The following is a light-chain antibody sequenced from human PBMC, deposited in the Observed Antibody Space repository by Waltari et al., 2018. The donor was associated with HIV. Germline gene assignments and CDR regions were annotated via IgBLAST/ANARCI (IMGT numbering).Light chain of an antibody. J-gene: IGKJ3*01. CDR1: QSLSSNY. V-gene: IGKV3-20*01. Sequence: EIVLTQSPGTLSLSPGERATLSCRSSQSLSSNYLAWYQQKPGQAPRRLIFGASSRATDIPDRCSGSGSGTDFTLTIRRLEPEDFAVYYCQQNGNSLTFGPGTKVNIK. CDR2: GAS. CDR3: QQNGNSLT.